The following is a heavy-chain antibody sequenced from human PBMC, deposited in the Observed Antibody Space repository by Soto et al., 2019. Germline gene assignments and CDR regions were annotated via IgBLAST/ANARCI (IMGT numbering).Heavy chain of an antibody. CDR2: ISPGSRYP. CDR3: VRGGGGGLFDP. V-gene: IGHV3-11*06. Sequence: GGSPRLSCAGSGFTFGDSYMSWIRQAPGKGLEWLSYISPGSRYPAYADSVKGRFTISRDNAKRSLYLQMMSLTAEDTAIYYCVRGGGGGLFDPWGQGTMVTVSS. D-gene: IGHD2-15*01. J-gene: IGHJ5*02. CDR1: GFTFGDSY.